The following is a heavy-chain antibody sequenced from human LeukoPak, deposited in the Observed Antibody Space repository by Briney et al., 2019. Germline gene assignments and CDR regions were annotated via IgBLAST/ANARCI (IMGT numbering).Heavy chain of an antibody. V-gene: IGHV1-69*04. Sequence: GSSVKVSCKASGGTFSSYAISWVRQAPGQGLEWMGRIIPILGIANYAQKFQGRVTITADKSTSTAYMELSSLRSEDTAVYYCARDSDCGGDCSPLDYWGQGTLVTVSS. J-gene: IGHJ4*02. CDR1: GGTFSSYA. CDR3: ARDSDCGGDCSPLDY. CDR2: IIPILGIA. D-gene: IGHD2-21*02.